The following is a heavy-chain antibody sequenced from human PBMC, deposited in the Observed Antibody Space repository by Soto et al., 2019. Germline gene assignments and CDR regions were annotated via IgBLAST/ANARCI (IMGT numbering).Heavy chain of an antibody. Sequence: PSETLSLTCTVSGGSISSYYWSWIRQPPGKGLEWIGYIYYSGSTNYNPSLKSRVTISVDTSKNQFSLKLSSVTAADTAVYYCARLAKGLEDRPIRFLEWFQSLPTNYYYYYYMDVWGKGTTVTVSS. D-gene: IGHD3-3*01. V-gene: IGHV4-59*08. CDR1: GGSISSYY. CDR3: ARLAKGLEDRPIRFLEWFQSLPTNYYYYYYMDV. J-gene: IGHJ6*03. CDR2: IYYSGST.